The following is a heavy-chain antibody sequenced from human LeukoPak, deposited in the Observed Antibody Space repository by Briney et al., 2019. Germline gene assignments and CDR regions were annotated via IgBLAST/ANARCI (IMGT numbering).Heavy chain of an antibody. CDR2: ISSSSSYI. D-gene: IGHD3-10*01. Sequence: GGSLRLSCAASEFTFSYYNMNWVRQAPGKGLEWVSSISSSSSYIYYADSVKGRFTISRDNAKNSLYLQMNSLRAEDTAVYYCARDRGAHNNWFDPWGQGTLSPSPQ. J-gene: IGHJ5*02. CDR3: ARDRGAHNNWFDP. V-gene: IGHV3-21*04. CDR1: EFTFSYYN.